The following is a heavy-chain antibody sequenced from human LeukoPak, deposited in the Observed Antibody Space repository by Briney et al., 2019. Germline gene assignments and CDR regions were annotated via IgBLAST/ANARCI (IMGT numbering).Heavy chain of an antibody. CDR3: ARLESSGYYVY. Sequence: KPGESLIISCKGSGSSFTSYWISWVRQVPGKGLEWMGRIDPRDSYTKYSPSFQGHVSISADKSISTAYLQWSSLKASDTATYYCARLESSGYYVYWGQGTLVTVSS. V-gene: IGHV5-10-1*01. CDR2: IDPRDSYT. D-gene: IGHD3-22*01. J-gene: IGHJ4*02. CDR1: GSSFTSYW.